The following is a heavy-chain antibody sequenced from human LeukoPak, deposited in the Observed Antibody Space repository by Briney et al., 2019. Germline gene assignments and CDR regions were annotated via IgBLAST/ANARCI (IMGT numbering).Heavy chain of an antibody. CDR1: GGSFSGYY. CDR2: INHSGST. V-gene: IGHV4-34*01. D-gene: IGHD6-13*01. Sequence: SETLSLTCAVYGGSFSGYYWSWIRQPPGKGLEWIGEINHSGSTNYNPSLKSRVTISVDTSKNQFSLKLSSVTAADTAVYYCARVSSSWYYYYGMDVWGQGTTVTVSS. J-gene: IGHJ6*02. CDR3: ARVSSSWYYYYGMDV.